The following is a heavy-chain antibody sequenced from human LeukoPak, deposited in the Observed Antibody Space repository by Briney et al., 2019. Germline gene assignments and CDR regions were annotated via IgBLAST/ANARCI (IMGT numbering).Heavy chain of an antibody. Sequence: GGSLRLSCAASGITFSGSGMSWVRQAPGKGLEWVSTISGSGSNTHYADSVKGRFTISRDNYKDTLYMQMNSLRVEDTAVYYCAKVDYYDSSGNYPNWFDPWGQGTLVTVSS. CDR1: GITFSGSG. J-gene: IGHJ5*02. D-gene: IGHD3-22*01. V-gene: IGHV3-23*01. CDR2: ISGSGSNT. CDR3: AKVDYYDSSGNYPNWFDP.